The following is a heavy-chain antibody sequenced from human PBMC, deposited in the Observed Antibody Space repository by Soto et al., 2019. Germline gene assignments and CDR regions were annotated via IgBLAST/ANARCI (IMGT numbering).Heavy chain of an antibody. D-gene: IGHD5-18*01. Sequence: LRLSCAASGFTVSSNYMSWVRQAPGKGLEWVSVIYSGGSTYYADSVKGRFTISRDNSKNTLYLQMNSLRAEDTAVYYCARARGYSYGSGMDVWGQGTTVTVSS. CDR1: GFTVSSNY. CDR2: IYSGGST. CDR3: ARARGYSYGSGMDV. J-gene: IGHJ6*02. V-gene: IGHV3-53*01.